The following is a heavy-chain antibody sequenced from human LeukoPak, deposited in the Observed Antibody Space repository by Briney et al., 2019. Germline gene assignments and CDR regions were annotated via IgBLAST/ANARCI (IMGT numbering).Heavy chain of an antibody. V-gene: IGHV1-46*01. CDR3: AREYVPAAIIGWFDP. CDR1: GYTFTSYY. J-gene: IGHJ5*02. Sequence: GASVKVSCKTSGYTFTSYYMHWVRQAPGQGLEWMGIINPSGGSTSYAQKFQGRVTMTRDMSTSTVYMELSSLRSEDTAVYYCAREYVPAAIIGWFDPWGQGTLVTVSS. CDR2: INPSGGST. D-gene: IGHD2-2*01.